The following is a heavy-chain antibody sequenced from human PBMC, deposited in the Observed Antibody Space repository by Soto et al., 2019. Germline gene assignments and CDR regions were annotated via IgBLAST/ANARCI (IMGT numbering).Heavy chain of an antibody. J-gene: IGHJ4*02. V-gene: IGHV1-18*04. D-gene: IGHD6-19*01. Sequence: ASVKVSCKASGYTFTSYGISWVRQAPGQGLERMGWIRVYNGYTNYAQKFQGRVTMTTDTSTSTAYMEPRSLISDDTAVYYCARASDGYRSGWYVGYFDYWGQGTLVTVSS. CDR2: IRVYNGYT. CDR1: GYTFTSYG. CDR3: ARASDGYRSGWYVGYFDY.